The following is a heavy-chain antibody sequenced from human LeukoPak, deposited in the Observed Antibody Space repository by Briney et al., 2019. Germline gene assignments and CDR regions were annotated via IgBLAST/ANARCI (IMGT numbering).Heavy chain of an antibody. Sequence: SETLSLTCTVSGGSISSSSYYWGWIRQPPGKGLEWIGSIYYSGSTYYNPSLKSRVTISVDTSKNQFSLKLSSVTAADTAVYYCARDRGGPGGGGIAYYMDVWGKGTTVTISS. V-gene: IGHV4-39*07. D-gene: IGHD2-15*01. CDR2: IYYSGST. CDR3: ARDRGGPGGGGIAYYMDV. CDR1: GGSISSSSYY. J-gene: IGHJ6*03.